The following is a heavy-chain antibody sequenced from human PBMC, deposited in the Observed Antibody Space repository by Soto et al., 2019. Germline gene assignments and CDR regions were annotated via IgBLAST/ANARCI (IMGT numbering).Heavy chain of an antibody. D-gene: IGHD3-16*02. CDR1: GYTFTSYG. V-gene: IGHV1-18*01. CDR3: ARTIAFGGVIVDSYYFDY. CDR2: FSAYNGNT. Sequence: QVQLVQSGAEVKKPGASVKVSCKASGYTFTSYGISWVRQAPGQGLEWMGWFSAYNGNTNYAQKLQGRVTMTTDTSTSTAYMELRSLRSDDTAVYYCARTIAFGGVIVDSYYFDYWGQGTLVTVSS. J-gene: IGHJ4*02.